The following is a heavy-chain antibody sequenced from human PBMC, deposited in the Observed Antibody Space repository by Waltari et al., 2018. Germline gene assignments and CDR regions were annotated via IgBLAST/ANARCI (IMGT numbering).Heavy chain of an antibody. CDR3: ARDRYYYSSSWYGDAFDI. Sequence: EVQLVESGGGLVKPGGSLRLSCAASGFTFSSYTMNWLRQAPGKGLEWVSSISSSSSYIYYADSVKGRFTISRDNAKNSLYLQMNSRRAEDTAVYYCARDRYYYSSSWYGDAFDIWGQVTMVTVSS. D-gene: IGHD6-13*01. V-gene: IGHV3-21*01. J-gene: IGHJ3*02. CDR1: GFTFSSYT. CDR2: ISSSSSYI.